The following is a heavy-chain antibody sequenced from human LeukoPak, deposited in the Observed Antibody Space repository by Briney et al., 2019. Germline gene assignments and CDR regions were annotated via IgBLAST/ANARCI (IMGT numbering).Heavy chain of an antibody. D-gene: IGHD6-13*01. V-gene: IGHV1-2*02. CDR2: INPNSGGT. CDR1: GYTFTGYY. J-gene: IGHJ3*02. Sequence: ASVKVSCKASGYTFTGYYMHWVRQAPGQGLEWMGWINPNSGGTNYAQKFQGRVTMTRDTSISTAYMELSRLRSDDTAVYYCARRFIAAAVGDAFDIWGQGTMVTVSS. CDR3: ARRFIAAAVGDAFDI.